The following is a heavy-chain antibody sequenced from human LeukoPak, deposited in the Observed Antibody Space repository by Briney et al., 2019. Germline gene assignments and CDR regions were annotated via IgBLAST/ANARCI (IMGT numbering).Heavy chain of an antibody. Sequence: GGSLRVSCAASGFTFSNYWMHWVRQVPGKGLVWVSRTNPGGSNTAYADSVKGRFTISRDNAGNTLYLQMDSLRAEDTAVYYCARSNQADDYWGQGTLVTVSS. J-gene: IGHJ4*02. D-gene: IGHD1-14*01. V-gene: IGHV3-74*01. CDR2: TNPGGSNT. CDR1: GFTFSNYW. CDR3: ARSNQADDY.